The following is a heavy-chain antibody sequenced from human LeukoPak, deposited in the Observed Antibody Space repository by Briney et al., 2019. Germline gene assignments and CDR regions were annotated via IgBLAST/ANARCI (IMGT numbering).Heavy chain of an antibody. CDR1: GGSISSGSYY. D-gene: IGHD3-22*01. Sequence: PSETLSLTCTVSGGSISSGSYYWSWIRQPAGKGLEWIGRIYTSGSTNYNPSLKSRVTISVDTSKNHFSLKLSSVTAADTAVYYCARALPGYFDTSGYYFDYWGQGNLVTVSS. CDR3: ARALPGYFDTSGYYFDY. J-gene: IGHJ4*02. CDR2: IYTSGST. V-gene: IGHV4-61*02.